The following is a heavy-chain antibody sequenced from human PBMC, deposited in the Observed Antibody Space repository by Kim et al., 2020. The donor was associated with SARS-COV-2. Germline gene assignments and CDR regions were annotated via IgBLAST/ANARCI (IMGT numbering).Heavy chain of an antibody. V-gene: IGHV3-33*05. CDR3: AKDIRTEAAAAHY. Sequence: GGSLRLSCVASGFTFSNHGMHWARQAPGKGLEWVAVISYDGRNEFYEDSVKGRFSISRDNSKNTVYLQMNSLRDEDTAVYYCAKDIRTEAAAAHYWGLGTHVTVSS. CDR1: GFTFSNHG. J-gene: IGHJ4*02. CDR2: ISYDGRNE. D-gene: IGHD6-13*01.